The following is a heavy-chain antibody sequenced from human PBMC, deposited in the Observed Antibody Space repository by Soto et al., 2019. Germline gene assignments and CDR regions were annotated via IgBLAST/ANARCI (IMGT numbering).Heavy chain of an antibody. D-gene: IGHD2-21*01. J-gene: IGHJ5*02. V-gene: IGHV4-30-2*06. Sequence: SETLSLTCGVSGGSVSSVGYSWSWIRQSPGKGLEWIGHIYHSGNTYYNPSLGSRVTISMDRSNNQFSLQVHSVTAADTAVYYCATATLAYNWLDPWGLGTLVTVSS. CDR1: GGSVSSVGYS. CDR3: ATATLAYNWLDP. CDR2: IYHSGNT.